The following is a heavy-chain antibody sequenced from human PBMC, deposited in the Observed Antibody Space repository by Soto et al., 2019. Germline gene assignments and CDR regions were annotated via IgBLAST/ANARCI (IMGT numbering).Heavy chain of an antibody. CDR2: ISAYNGNT. J-gene: IGHJ5*02. CDR1: GYTFTIYG. Sequence: GASVKVSCKASGYTFTIYGISWVRQAPGQGLEWMGWISAYNGNTNYAQKLQGRVTMTTDTSTSTAYMELRSLRSDDTAVYYCARLEYSSSWSWFDPWGQGTLVTVSA. CDR3: ARLEYSSSWSWFDP. D-gene: IGHD6-13*01. V-gene: IGHV1-18*01.